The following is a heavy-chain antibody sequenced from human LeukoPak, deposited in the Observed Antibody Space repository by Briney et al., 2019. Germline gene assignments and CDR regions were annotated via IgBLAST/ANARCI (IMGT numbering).Heavy chain of an antibody. CDR2: IGIADDT. V-gene: IGHV3-13*01. CDR1: GFTISSYD. J-gene: IGHJ4*02. CDR3: AKFNLVLPSLDY. D-gene: IGHD2-15*01. Sequence: GGSLRLSCAASGFTISSYDMHWVRQVTGKGLEWVSGIGIADDTYYADSVKGRFTISRDNSKNTLYLQMNSLRAEGTAVYYCAKFNLVLPSLDYWGQGTLVTVSS.